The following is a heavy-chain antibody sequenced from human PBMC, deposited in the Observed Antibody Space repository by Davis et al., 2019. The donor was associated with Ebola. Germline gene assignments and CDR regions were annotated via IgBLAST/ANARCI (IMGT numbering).Heavy chain of an antibody. V-gene: IGHV1-69*13. J-gene: IGHJ3*02. Sequence: SVKVSCKASGGTFSSYAISWVRQAPGQGLEWMGGIIPIFGTANYAQKFQGRVTITADESTSTAYMELSRLRSDDTAVYYCARGPFYDAFDIWGQGTMVTVSS. CDR3: ARGPFYDAFDI. D-gene: IGHD3-16*01. CDR1: GGTFSSYA. CDR2: IIPIFGTA.